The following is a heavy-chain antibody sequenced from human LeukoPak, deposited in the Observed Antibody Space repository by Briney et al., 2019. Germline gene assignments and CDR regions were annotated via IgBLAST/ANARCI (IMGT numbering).Heavy chain of an antibody. CDR2: IIPIFGTA. V-gene: IGHV1-69*05. CDR3: ASVVVPAAMGEYYFDY. Sequence: SVKVSCKASGGAFSSYAISWVRQAPGQGLEWMGGIIPIFGTANYAQKFQGRVTITTDESTSTAYMELSSLRSEDTAVYYCASVVVPAAMGEYYFDYWGQGTLVTVSS. J-gene: IGHJ4*02. CDR1: GGAFSSYA. D-gene: IGHD2-2*01.